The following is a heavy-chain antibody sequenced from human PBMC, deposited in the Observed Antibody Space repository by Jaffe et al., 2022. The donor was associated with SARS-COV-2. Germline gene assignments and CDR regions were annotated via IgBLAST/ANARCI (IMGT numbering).Heavy chain of an antibody. CDR1: GFTFSSYA. CDR3: ARGDSSSWGSFDY. V-gene: IGHV3-30-3*01. D-gene: IGHD6-13*01. J-gene: IGHJ4*02. Sequence: QVQLVESGGGVVQPGRSLRLSCAASGFTFSSYAMHWVRQAPGKGLEWVAVISYDGSNKYYADSVKGRFTISRDNSKNTLYLQMNSLRAEDTAVYYCARGDSSSWGSFDYWGQGTLVTVSS. CDR2: ISYDGSNK.